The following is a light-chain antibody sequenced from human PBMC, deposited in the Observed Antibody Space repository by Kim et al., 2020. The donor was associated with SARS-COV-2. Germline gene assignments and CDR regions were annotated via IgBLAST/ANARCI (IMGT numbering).Light chain of an antibody. CDR3: QKCDSAPWT. V-gene: IGKV1-27*01. Sequence: ESVGDTVTITCRASQDIINYLAWFQLKPGKAPQLLIYAASALQPGVPSRVSGSGSGTDFTLTVTSLQPEDVATYYCQKCDSAPWTFGQGTKVDIK. CDR1: QDIINY. CDR2: AAS. J-gene: IGKJ1*01.